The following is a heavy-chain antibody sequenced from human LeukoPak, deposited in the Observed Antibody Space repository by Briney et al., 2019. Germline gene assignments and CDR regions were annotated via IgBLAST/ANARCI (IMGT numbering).Heavy chain of an antibody. D-gene: IGHD2-2*01. CDR3: AKVNWDIVVVPAALFDY. CDR2: ISGSGGST. CDR1: GFTFSNYG. Sequence: PGGSLRLSCAASGFTFSNYGMSWVRQAPGKGLEWVSAISGSGGSTYYADSVKGRFTISRDNSKNTLYLQMNSLRVEDTAVYYCAKVNWDIVVVPAALFDYWGQGTLVTVSS. V-gene: IGHV3-23*01. J-gene: IGHJ4*02.